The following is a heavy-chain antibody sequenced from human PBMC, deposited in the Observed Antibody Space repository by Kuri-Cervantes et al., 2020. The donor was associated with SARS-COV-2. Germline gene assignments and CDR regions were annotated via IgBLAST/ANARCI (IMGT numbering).Heavy chain of an antibody. Sequence: SETLSLTCTVSGGSISSSSYYWGWIRQPPGKGLQWIGTIHYSGNTYYNSSLKSRVTISVDPSKNQFSLKLSSVTAADTAVYYCARGEGDVVLDWGQGTLVTVSS. CDR3: ARGEGDVVLD. J-gene: IGHJ4*02. CDR2: IHYSGNT. D-gene: IGHD3-10*01. V-gene: IGHV4-39*01. CDR1: GGSISSSSYY.